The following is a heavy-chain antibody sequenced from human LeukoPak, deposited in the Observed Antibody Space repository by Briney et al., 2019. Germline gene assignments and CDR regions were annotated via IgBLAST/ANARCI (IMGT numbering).Heavy chain of an antibody. Sequence: GGSLRLSCAASGFTFSGSAMHWVRQASGKGLEWVGRIRSKANSYATAYAASVKGRFTISRDNSKNTLYLQMNSLRAEDTAVYYCAKERGIDYWGQGTLVTVSS. J-gene: IGHJ4*02. CDR1: GFTFSGSA. CDR3: AKERGIDY. CDR2: IRSKANSYAT. D-gene: IGHD3-16*01. V-gene: IGHV3-73*01.